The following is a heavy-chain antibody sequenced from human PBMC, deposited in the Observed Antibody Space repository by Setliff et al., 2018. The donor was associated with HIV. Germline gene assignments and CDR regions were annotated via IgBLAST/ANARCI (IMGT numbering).Heavy chain of an antibody. J-gene: IGHJ3*02. CDR2: ISGFNGNT. CDR3: ARVPYRSAWFSGGHDAFDI. CDR1: GYSFARYG. V-gene: IGHV1-18*01. D-gene: IGHD6-19*01. Sequence: ASVQVSCKASGYSFARYGLRWVRQAPGQGLEWMGWISGFNGNTKYAQSFQDRVAMTTETAKSTAYMEMRSLRSDDTAVYFCARVPYRSAWFSGGHDAFDIWGQGTMVTVSS.